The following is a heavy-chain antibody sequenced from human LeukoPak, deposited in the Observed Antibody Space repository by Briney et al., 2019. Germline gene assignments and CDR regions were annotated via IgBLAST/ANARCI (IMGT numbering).Heavy chain of an antibody. CDR3: APYSVYATNLFDP. CDR1: GGSISSSY. D-gene: IGHD2-8*01. Sequence: PSETLSLTCTVSGGSISSSYWSWIRQPPGKGLEWIGSINYSGNTNYNPSLKGRVTMSVDMSKNHFSLKLSAVTAAHTALYYCAPYSVYATNLFDPWGQGTLVTVSS. CDR2: INYSGNT. V-gene: IGHV4-59*01. J-gene: IGHJ5*02.